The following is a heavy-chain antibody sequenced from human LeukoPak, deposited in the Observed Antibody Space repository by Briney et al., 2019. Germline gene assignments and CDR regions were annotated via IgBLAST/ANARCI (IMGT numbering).Heavy chain of an antibody. V-gene: IGHV4-4*07. J-gene: IGHJ4*02. D-gene: IGHD3-22*01. CDR2: IYTSGST. CDR1: GGSISSYY. CDR3: ARARADYYDSSGYYYRFDY. Sequence: SETLSLTCTVSGGSISSYYWSWIRQPAGKGLEWIGRIYTSGSTNYNPSLKSRVTMSVDTSKNQFSLKLSSVTAADTAVYYCARARADYYDSSGYYYRFDYWGQRTLVTVSS.